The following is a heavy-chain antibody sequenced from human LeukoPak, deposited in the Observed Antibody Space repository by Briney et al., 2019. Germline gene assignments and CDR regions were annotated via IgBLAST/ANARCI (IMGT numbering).Heavy chain of an antibody. CDR3: ARGLYHITMIVVVTKSYYFDY. CDR1: GGSFSGYY. CDR2: INHSGST. Sequence: SETLSLTCAVYGGSFSGYYWSRIRQPPGKGLEWIGEINHSGSTNYNPSLKSRVTISVDTSKNQFSLKLSSVTAEDTAVYYCARGLYHITMIVVVTKSYYFDYWGQGTLVTVSS. V-gene: IGHV4-34*01. J-gene: IGHJ4*02. D-gene: IGHD3-22*01.